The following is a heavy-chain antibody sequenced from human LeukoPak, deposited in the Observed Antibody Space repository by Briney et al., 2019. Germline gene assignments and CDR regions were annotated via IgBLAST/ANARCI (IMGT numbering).Heavy chain of an antibody. V-gene: IGHV3-30*18. CDR3: AKGGPYGMDV. D-gene: IGHD3-10*01. CDR2: ISYDGSNK. CDR1: GFTFSSYG. J-gene: IGHJ6*02. Sequence: GGSLRLSCAASGFTFSSYGMHWVRQAPGKGLEWVAVISYDGSNKYYADSAKGRFTISRDNSKNTLYLQMNSLRAEDTAVYYCAKGGPYGMDVWGQGTTVTVSS.